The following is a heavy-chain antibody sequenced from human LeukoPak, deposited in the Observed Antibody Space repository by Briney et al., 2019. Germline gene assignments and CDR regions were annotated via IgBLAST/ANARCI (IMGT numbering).Heavy chain of an antibody. CDR2: ISSSSSTI. J-gene: IGHJ4*02. Sequence: PGESLRLSCAASGFTFSSYSMNWVRQAPGKGLEWVSYISSSSSTIYYADSVKGRFTISRDNAKNSLYLQMNSLRAEDTAVYYCARDSHWIEGSRGDYWGQGTLVTVSS. D-gene: IGHD1-26*01. CDR3: ARDSHWIEGSRGDY. V-gene: IGHV3-48*01. CDR1: GFTFSSYS.